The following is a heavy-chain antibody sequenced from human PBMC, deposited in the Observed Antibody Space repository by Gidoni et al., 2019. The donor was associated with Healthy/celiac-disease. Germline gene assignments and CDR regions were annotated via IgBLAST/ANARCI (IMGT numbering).Heavy chain of an antibody. V-gene: IGHV3-30-3*01. D-gene: IGHD6-13*01. Sequence: QVQLVESGGGVVQPGRSLRLSCAASGFTFSSYAMHWVRQAPGKGLEWVAVISYDGSNKYYADSVKGRFTISRDNSKNTLYLQMNSLRAEDTAVYYCARGAAAGTDYDYYYGMDVWGQGTTVTVSS. CDR2: ISYDGSNK. CDR3: ARGAAAGTDYDYYYGMDV. J-gene: IGHJ6*02. CDR1: GFTFSSYA.